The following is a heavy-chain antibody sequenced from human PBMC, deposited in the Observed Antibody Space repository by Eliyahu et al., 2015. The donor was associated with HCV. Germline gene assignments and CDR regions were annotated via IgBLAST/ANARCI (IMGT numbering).Heavy chain of an antibody. Sequence: QVQLQESGPGLVKPSETLSLTCTVXGGSISSYYWSWIRQTPGKGLEWIGYTPYTVGTHYNPPPTSRVTISADTSKXQFSLKLSSVTAADTAMYYCASGGGGIAVTGTGGWFDPWGQGTLVTVSS. CDR2: TPYTVGT. CDR3: ASGGGGIAVTGTGGWFDP. V-gene: IGHV4-59*01. D-gene: IGHD6-19*01. CDR1: GGSISSYY. J-gene: IGHJ5*02.